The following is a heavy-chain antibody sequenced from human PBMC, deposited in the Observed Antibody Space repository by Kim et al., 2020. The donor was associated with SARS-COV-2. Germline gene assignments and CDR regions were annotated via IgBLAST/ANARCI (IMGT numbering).Heavy chain of an antibody. V-gene: IGHV4-31*02. J-gene: IGHJ4*02. D-gene: IGHD3-22*01. CDR3: ARARITMIVVVKYFDY. Sequence: PSLKSRVTISGDTAKNQFSLKLSSVTAADTAVYYCARARITMIVVVKYFDYWGQGTLVTVSS.